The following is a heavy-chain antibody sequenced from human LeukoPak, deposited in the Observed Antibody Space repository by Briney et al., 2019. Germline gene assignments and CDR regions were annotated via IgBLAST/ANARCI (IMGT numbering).Heavy chain of an antibody. V-gene: IGHV3-30*18. CDR1: GFTFDDYG. CDR3: AKGGTPLRLGELSPLDK. D-gene: IGHD3-16*02. J-gene: IGHJ4*02. CDR2: ISYDGSQA. Sequence: GGSLRLSCAASGFTFDDYGMSWVRQAPGKGLDWVAVISYDGSQAYYADSVRGRFTISRDNSKDTLYLQMNSLRTEDTAVYYCAKGGTPLRLGELSPLDKWGQGTLVTVSS.